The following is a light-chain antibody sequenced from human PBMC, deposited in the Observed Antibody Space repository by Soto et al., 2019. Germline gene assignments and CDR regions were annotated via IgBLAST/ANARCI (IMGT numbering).Light chain of an antibody. V-gene: IGLV1-44*01. CDR1: SSNIGSNT. CDR2: SNH. Sequence: QSVLTQPPSASETPGQRVTISCSGSSSNIGSNTVNWYQQLPGTAPKLLIYSNHQRPSGVPDRFSDSKSGTSASLAISGLQSEDDADYYCAAWDDRLNGFVFGTGTKVTVL. J-gene: IGLJ1*01. CDR3: AAWDDRLNGFV.